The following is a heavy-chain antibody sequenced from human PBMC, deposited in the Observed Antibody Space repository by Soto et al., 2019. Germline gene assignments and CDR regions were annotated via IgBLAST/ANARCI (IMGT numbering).Heavy chain of an antibody. D-gene: IGHD3-22*01. Sequence: GGSLRLSCAASGFTFSTFAMNWVRQAPGKGLEWVSAISGSGANTYYADYVKGRFSLSRDNSANTLYLQMYILRAEDTAVYFCAKSSDTSDHYFDSWGQGSLVTVSS. J-gene: IGHJ4*02. CDR1: GFTFSTFA. CDR2: ISGSGANT. CDR3: AKSSDTSDHYFDS. V-gene: IGHV3-23*01.